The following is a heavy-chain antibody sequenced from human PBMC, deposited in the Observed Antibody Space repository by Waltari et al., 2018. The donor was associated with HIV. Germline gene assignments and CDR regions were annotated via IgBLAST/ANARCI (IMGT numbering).Heavy chain of an antibody. CDR2: ISYDGSNK. Sequence: QVQLVESGGGVVQPGRSLLLCCAASGFPFSSYGMHWVRQAPGKGLEWVAVISYDGSNKYYADSVKGRFTVSRDNSKNTVYLQMNSLRDEDTGVYYCAKVRYSGNDLTFGGQGTLVTVSS. V-gene: IGHV3-30*18. D-gene: IGHD5-12*01. CDR3: AKVRYSGNDLTF. J-gene: IGHJ4*02. CDR1: GFPFSSYG.